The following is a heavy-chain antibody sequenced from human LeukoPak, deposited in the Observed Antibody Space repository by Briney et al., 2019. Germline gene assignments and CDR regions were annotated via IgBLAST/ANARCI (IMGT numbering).Heavy chain of an antibody. D-gene: IGHD3-3*01. V-gene: IGHV3-30*02. J-gene: IGHJ3*02. CDR1: GFTFSSYG. CDR3: AKELVTFGVVSDAFDI. Sequence: GGSLRLSCAASGFTFSSYGMHWVRQAPGKGLEWVAFIRYDGSNKYYADSVKGRFTISRDNSKNTLYLQMNSLRAKDTAVYYCAKELVTFGVVSDAFDIWGQGTMVTVSS. CDR2: IRYDGSNK.